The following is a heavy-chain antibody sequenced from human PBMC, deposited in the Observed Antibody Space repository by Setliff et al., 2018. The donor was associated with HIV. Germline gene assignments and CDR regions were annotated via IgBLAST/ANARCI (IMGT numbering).Heavy chain of an antibody. V-gene: IGHV4-38-2*02. CDR1: GYSISSGYY. CDR2: IYHSGST. Sequence: PSETLSLTCAVSGYSISSGYYWGWIRQPPGKGLEWIGSIYHSGSTYYNPSLKSRVTISLDTSKNQFPLKLSSVTAADTAVYYCARDIQAAGTGWFDPWGQGTLVTVSS. J-gene: IGHJ5*02. CDR3: ARDIQAAGTGWFDP. D-gene: IGHD6-13*01.